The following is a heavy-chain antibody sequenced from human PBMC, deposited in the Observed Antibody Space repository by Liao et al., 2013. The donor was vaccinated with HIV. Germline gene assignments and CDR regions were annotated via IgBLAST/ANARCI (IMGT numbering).Heavy chain of an antibody. J-gene: IGHJ2*01. D-gene: IGHD1-1*01. Sequence: QVQLQQWGAGLLKPSETLSLTCAVYGGSFSGYYWSWIRQPPGKGLEWIGEINHSGSTNYNPSLKSRVTISVDTSKNQFSLKLSSVTAADTAVYYCARDWWYFDLWGLAPWSLSPQ. CDR3: ARDWWYFDL. CDR2: INHSGST. V-gene: IGHV4-34*01. CDR1: GGSFSGYY.